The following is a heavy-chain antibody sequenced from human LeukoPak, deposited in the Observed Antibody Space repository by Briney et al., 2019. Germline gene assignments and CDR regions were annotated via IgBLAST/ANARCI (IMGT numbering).Heavy chain of an antibody. D-gene: IGHD6-13*01. CDR1: GYTFATSS. CDR3: ARVRDSSNWWGPFDV. J-gene: IGHJ3*01. V-gene: IGHV1-18*01. CDR2: ISPNSANT. Sequence: ASVSVSCKTSGYTFATSSIPWVRQAPGQRLEWMGWISPNSANTYYVQKLQGRVTMTSDTSTSTAYMELRSLTSDDTAVYYCARVRDSSNWWGPFDVWGQGTMVTVS.